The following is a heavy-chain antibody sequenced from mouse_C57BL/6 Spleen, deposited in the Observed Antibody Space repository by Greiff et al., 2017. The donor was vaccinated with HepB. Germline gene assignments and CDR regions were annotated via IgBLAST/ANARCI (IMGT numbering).Heavy chain of an antibody. Sequence: QVQLKESGPELVKPGASVKISCKASGYAFSSSWMNWVKQRPGKGLEWIGRIYPGDGDTNYNGKFKGKATLTADKSSSTAYMQLSSLTSEDSAVYFCASPITTVDYAMDYWGQGTSVTVSS. J-gene: IGHJ4*01. V-gene: IGHV1-82*01. CDR1: GYAFSSSW. CDR2: IYPGDGDT. D-gene: IGHD1-1*01. CDR3: ASPITTVDYAMDY.